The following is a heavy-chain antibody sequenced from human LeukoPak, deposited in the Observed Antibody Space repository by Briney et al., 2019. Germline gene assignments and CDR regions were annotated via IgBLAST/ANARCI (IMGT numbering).Heavy chain of an antibody. J-gene: IGHJ3*01. V-gene: IGHV3-21*01. CDR1: GFTFSSYN. CDR3: ARAYCTSSTCYTYDAFDV. Sequence: PGGSLRLSCAASGFTFSSYNMNWLRQAPGKGLEWVSPFSSSSSSYMYYADSVKGRFTISRDNAKNSVWLQMNSLRDEDTAVYYCARAYCTSSTCYTYDAFDVWGQGTMVTVSS. D-gene: IGHD2-2*02. CDR2: FSSSSSSYM.